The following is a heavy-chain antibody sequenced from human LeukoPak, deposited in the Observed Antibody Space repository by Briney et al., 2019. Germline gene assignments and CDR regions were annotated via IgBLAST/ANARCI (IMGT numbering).Heavy chain of an antibody. CDR2: ITPSSSDR. Sequence: PGGSLRLSCAASGFTFSSYSMNWVRQAPGKGLERVSLITPSSSDRYYADSVQGRFTISRDNAKNSLYLQMNSLRAEDTAVYYCASTYYYDRSAVFGYWGQGTLVTVSS. V-gene: IGHV3-21*01. CDR3: ASTYYYDRSAVFGY. D-gene: IGHD3-22*01. CDR1: GFTFSSYS. J-gene: IGHJ4*02.